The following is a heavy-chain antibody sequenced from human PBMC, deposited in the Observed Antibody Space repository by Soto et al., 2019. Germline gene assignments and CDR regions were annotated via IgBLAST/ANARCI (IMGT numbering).Heavy chain of an antibody. CDR3: AHRPDGPDYGDDSTSVYFDY. Sequence: QITLKESGPTLVKPTQTLTLTCTFSGFSLSSSGVGVGWIRQPPGKALEWLALIYWDDGKRYSPSLKTRLTIXXXTXXNQVVLTLTNMDPVDTATYFCAHRPDGPDYGDDSTSVYFDYWGQGSLVTVSS. V-gene: IGHV2-5*02. D-gene: IGHD4-17*01. CDR1: GFSLSSSGVG. CDR2: IYWDDGK. J-gene: IGHJ4*02.